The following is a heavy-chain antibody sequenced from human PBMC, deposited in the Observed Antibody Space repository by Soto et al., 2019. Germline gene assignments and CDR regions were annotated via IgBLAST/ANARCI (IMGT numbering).Heavy chain of an antibody. Sequence: QVQLVQSGAEVKKPGASVKVSCKASGYTFVAFDIAWVRQASGQGLGWVGWVNPDTGDTAYKREFLGRLSMTRDTSINTVYMELSSLTPDDTAMYFCVRQAGGASTPGDDYWGQGTLVTVSP. CDR1: GYTFVAFD. CDR2: VNPDTGDT. V-gene: IGHV1-8*01. J-gene: IGHJ4*02. CDR3: VRQAGGASTPGDDY. D-gene: IGHD2-15*01.